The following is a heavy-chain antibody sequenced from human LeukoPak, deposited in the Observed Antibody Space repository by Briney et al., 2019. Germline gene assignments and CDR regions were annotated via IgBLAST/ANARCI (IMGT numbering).Heavy chain of an antibody. CDR3: ARERAGRNAFDI. Sequence: GGSPRLSCAASGFTFSSYEMNWVRQAPGKGLEWFAYISGSGSTIYYADSVKGRFTISRDNAKNSLYLQMNSLRADDTAVYYCARERAGRNAFDIWGQGTMVTVSS. V-gene: IGHV3-48*03. CDR1: GFTFSSYE. CDR2: ISGSGSTI. J-gene: IGHJ3*02.